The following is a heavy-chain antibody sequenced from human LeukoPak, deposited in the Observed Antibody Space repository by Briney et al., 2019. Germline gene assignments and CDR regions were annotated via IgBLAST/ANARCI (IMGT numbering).Heavy chain of an antibody. Sequence: IIYPGDSDTRYSPSFQGQVTISADKSISTAYLQWSSLKASDTAMYYCARNRAQYSSSSDYWGQGTLVTVSS. D-gene: IGHD6-13*01. CDR3: ARNRAQYSSSSDY. V-gene: IGHV5-51*01. J-gene: IGHJ4*02. CDR2: IYPGDSDT.